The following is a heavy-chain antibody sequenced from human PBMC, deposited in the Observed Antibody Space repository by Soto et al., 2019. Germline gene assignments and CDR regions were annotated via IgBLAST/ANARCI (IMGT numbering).Heavy chain of an antibody. Sequence: XGSLRLSCNVSGFTFGNYYMSWIRQAPGKGLESISYISSRGVTIYYADSVKGRFTISRDNAKNSLFLQMDSLRAEDTAVYYCARVTASGWFVNGRDYFEQWGKGTLVTV. CDR1: GFTFGNYY. J-gene: IGHJ4*02. CDR2: ISSRGVTI. CDR3: ARVTASGWFVNGRDYFEQ. V-gene: IGHV3-11*01. D-gene: IGHD6-19*01.